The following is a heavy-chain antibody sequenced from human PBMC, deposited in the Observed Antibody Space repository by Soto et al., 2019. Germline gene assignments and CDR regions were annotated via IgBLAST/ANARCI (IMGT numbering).Heavy chain of an antibody. V-gene: IGHV3-72*01. D-gene: IGHD2-8*01. CDR1: GFTFSNHY. CDR3: ATTRYCTNGVCYDY. CDR2: TKDKANSYTT. J-gene: IGHJ4*02. Sequence: GGSLRLSCAASGFTFSNHYMDWVRQAPGKGLEWVGRTKDKANSYTTYYAASVKGRFTISRDDSKNSLYLQMNSLKTEDTAMYYCATTRYCTNGVCYDYWGQGTLVTVSS.